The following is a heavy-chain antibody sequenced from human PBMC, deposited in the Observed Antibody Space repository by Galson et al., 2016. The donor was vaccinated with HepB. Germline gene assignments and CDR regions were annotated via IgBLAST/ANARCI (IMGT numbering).Heavy chain of an antibody. CDR3: AAGGRGIRGDFDS. D-gene: IGHD3-10*01. CDR2: ISGSGSNT. J-gene: IGHJ4*02. V-gene: IGHV3-23*01. CDR1: GFSFSSYA. Sequence: SLRLSCAASGFSFSSYAMTWVRQGPGKGLEWVSGISGSGSNTYYADSVKGRFTISRHNSKNTLYLQMNSLRPEDTAVYFCAAGGRGIRGDFDSWGQGTLVTVS.